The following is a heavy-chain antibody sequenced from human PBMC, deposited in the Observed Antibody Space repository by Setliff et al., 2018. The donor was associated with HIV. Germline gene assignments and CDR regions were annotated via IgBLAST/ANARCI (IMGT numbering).Heavy chain of an antibody. CDR2: IYYSGST. CDR1: GGSISSHY. J-gene: IGHJ5*02. V-gene: IGHV4-59*08. CDR3: ARVTANRITMIVVVISGDWFDP. Sequence: SETLSLTCTVSGGSISSHYWSWIRQPPGKGLEWIGHIYYSGSTDYNPSLKSRVTISLDTSKNQFSLKLSSVTAADTAVYYCARVTANRITMIVVVISGDWFDPWGQGTLVTVSS. D-gene: IGHD3-22*01.